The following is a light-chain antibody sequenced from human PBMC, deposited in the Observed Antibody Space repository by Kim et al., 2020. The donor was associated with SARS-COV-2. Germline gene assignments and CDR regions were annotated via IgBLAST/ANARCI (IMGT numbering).Light chain of an antibody. CDR3: NSWDISGTHVL. J-gene: IGLJ2*01. V-gene: IGLV3-19*02. Sequence: SSELTQDPAVSVALGQTVRITCQGDSLRTYYATWYQLKPGQAPVRVIYGKNNRPSGIPDRFSGSNSGNTASLTITGAQAEDEADYSCNSWDISGTHVLFGGGTQLTVL. CDR2: GKN. CDR1: SLRTYY.